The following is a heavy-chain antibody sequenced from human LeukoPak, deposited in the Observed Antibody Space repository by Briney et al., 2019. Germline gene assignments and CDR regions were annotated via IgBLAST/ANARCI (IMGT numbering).Heavy chain of an antibody. D-gene: IGHD1-26*01. CDR3: ARSGGYPKYYYYYMDV. CDR2: IYHGDSDT. J-gene: IGHJ6*03. CDR1: GYSFTSCW. Sequence: GESLKISCKGSGYSFTSCWIAWVRQLPGKGLEWMGVIYHGDSDTRYSPSFQGQVSISADKYISTAYLQWSSLKASDTAMYYCARSGGYPKYYYYYMDVWGKGTTVTVSS. V-gene: IGHV5-51*01.